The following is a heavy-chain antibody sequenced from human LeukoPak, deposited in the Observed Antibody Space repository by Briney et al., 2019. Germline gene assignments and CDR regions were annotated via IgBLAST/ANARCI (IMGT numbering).Heavy chain of an antibody. CDR2: ISISSTTI. V-gene: IGHV3-48*02. D-gene: IGHD2-15*01. CDR1: GFTFSSYS. CDR3: ARGTATCDY. J-gene: IGHJ4*02. Sequence: GSQRLSCAASGFTFSSYSMNWVRQAPGKGLEWVSYISISSTTIYYADAVKGRFTISRDNAKNSLYLQMNSLSDEDTAVYYCARGTATCDYWGQGTLATVSS.